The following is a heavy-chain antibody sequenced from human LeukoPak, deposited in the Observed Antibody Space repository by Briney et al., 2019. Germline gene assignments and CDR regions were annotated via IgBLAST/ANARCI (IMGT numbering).Heavy chain of an antibody. CDR3: ARVYSRLTFPRTPTGGFDY. Sequence: PSETLSLTCAVYGGSFSGYYWSWIRQPPGKGLEWIGEINHSGSTNYNPSLRSRVIISVDTSKNQFSQMLSAVTAADTAVYYCARVYSRLTFPRTPTGGFDYWGQGTLVTVSS. D-gene: IGHD3-16*01. CDR1: GGSFSGYY. V-gene: IGHV4-34*01. CDR2: INHSGST. J-gene: IGHJ4*02.